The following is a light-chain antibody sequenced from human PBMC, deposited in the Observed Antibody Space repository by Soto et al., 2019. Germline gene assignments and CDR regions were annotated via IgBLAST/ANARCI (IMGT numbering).Light chain of an antibody. J-gene: IGLJ1*01. V-gene: IGLV1-51*01. Sequence: QSVLTLPPSLSAAPGQKVTISCSGSSSNIGSNYVSWYQQLPGTAPKLLLYDNNKRPSGIPDRFSGSKSATSATLGIAGLQTGDEADYYCGTWDSSLSIGVFGTGTKVTVL. CDR3: GTWDSSLSIGV. CDR1: SSNIGSNY. CDR2: DNN.